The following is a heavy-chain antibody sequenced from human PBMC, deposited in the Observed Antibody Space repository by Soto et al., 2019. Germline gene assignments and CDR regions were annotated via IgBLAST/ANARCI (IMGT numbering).Heavy chain of an antibody. J-gene: IGHJ4*02. CDR2: IIPLFGTP. CDR3: ARDRDDYGSGNYYNRIDF. V-gene: IGHV1-69*01. D-gene: IGHD3-10*01. Sequence: QVQLVQSGAEVKKPGSSVKVSCKASGGIFSTYAISWLRQAPGQGLEWMGGIIPLFGTPNYAQRFQGRVTITADESTITAYMEPSRLRAEDTAVYYCARDRDDYGSGNYYNRIDFWGQGTLVTVSS. CDR1: GGIFSTYA.